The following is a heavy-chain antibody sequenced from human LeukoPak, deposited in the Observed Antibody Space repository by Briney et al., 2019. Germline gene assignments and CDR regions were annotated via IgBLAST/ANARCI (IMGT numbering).Heavy chain of an antibody. J-gene: IGHJ4*02. CDR3: ARSYSGTNHPFDF. Sequence: SETLSLTCTVSGGSISIYYWNWIRQPPGKGLEWIGYIYNSGSTIYNPSLKSRVTMSVDTSKNQFSLKLRSVTAADTAVYYCARSYSGTNHPFDFLGQGTLVTVSS. D-gene: IGHD5-12*01. CDR2: IYNSGST. CDR1: GGSISIYY. V-gene: IGHV4-59*01.